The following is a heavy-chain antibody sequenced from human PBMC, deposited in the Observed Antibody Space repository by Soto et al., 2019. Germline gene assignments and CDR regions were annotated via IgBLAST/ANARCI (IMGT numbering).Heavy chain of an antibody. CDR2: IYYSGST. D-gene: IGHD3-22*01. Sequence: QVQLQESGPGLVKPSQTLSLTCTVSGGSISSGGYYWSWIRQHPGKGLEWIGYIYYSGSTYYNPSLKSRVTISVDTSKNQFSLKLSSVTAADTAVYYCARGCYYDSSGYPIDYWGQGTLVTVSS. J-gene: IGHJ4*02. V-gene: IGHV4-31*03. CDR1: GGSISSGGYY. CDR3: ARGCYYDSSGYPIDY.